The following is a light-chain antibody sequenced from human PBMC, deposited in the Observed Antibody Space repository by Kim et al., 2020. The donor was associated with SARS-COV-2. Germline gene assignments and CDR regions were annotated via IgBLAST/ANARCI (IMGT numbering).Light chain of an antibody. Sequence: PEERATLSCRDSQGVNSCLAWYQEKPGQAPRLLIYDASNRATGIPARFSGSGSGTDFTLTISSREPEDFAVYYCQQRSNWPRVTFGGGTKVDIK. V-gene: IGKV3-11*01. CDR1: QGVNSC. CDR3: QQRSNWPRVT. CDR2: DAS. J-gene: IGKJ4*01.